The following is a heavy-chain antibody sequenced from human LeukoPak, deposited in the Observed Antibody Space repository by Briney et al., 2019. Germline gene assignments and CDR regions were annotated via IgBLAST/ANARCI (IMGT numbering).Heavy chain of an antibody. CDR3: AIHYDPRSYSSNYFGS. CDR1: GGSISGYY. Sequence: PSETLSLTCTVSGGSISGYYWSWLRQPPGKGLEWIGYVYSTGSTYYNPSLKSRVTISLDTSNKQFSLHLISVSAADTAVYYCAIHYDPRSYSSNYFGSWGQGTLITVSS. CDR2: VYSTGST. V-gene: IGHV4-59*08. D-gene: IGHD3-22*01. J-gene: IGHJ4*02.